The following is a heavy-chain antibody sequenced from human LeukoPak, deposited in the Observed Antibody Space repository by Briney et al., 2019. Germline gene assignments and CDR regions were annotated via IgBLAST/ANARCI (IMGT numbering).Heavy chain of an antibody. D-gene: IGHD3-16*01. CDR3: ASTKNGGGSDY. CDR2: IYSGGST. V-gene: IGHV3-53*01. CDR1: GFTVSSNY. J-gene: IGHJ4*02. Sequence: QAGGSLRLSCAAPGFTVSSNYMSWVRQAPGKGLEWVSVIYSGGSTYYADSVKGRFTISRDNSKNTLYLQVNSLRAEDTAVYYCASTKNGGGSDYWGQGTLVTVSS.